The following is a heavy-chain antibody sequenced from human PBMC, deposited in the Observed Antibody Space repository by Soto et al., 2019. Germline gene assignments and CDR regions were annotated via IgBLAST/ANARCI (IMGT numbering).Heavy chain of an antibody. CDR1: GFAFSDYA. Sequence: QVQLVESGGGVVQPGRSLRLSCAASGFAFSDYAMHWVRQAPGKGLEWAAVISHDGSSKYSADSVKGRITISRDNSRNTVSLQMDSRISEDTAVYYCGKDRRGSGTGWDMDVWGQGTTVTVSS. J-gene: IGHJ6*02. CDR2: ISHDGSSK. V-gene: IGHV3-30*18. CDR3: GKDRRGSGTGWDMDV. D-gene: IGHD3-10*01.